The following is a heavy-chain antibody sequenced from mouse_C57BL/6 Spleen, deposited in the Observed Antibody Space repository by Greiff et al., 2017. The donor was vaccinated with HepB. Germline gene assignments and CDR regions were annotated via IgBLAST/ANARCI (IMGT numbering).Heavy chain of an antibody. CDR3: ARQGYYGSSYDYYAMDY. D-gene: IGHD1-1*01. CDR2: IWSDGST. Sequence: VMLVESGPGLVAPSQRLSITCTVSGFSLTSYGVHWVRQPPGKGLEWLVVIWSDGSTTYNSALKSRLSISKDNSKSQVFLKMNSLQTDDTAMYYCARQGYYGSSYDYYAMDYWGQGTSVTVSS. CDR1: GFSLTSYG. V-gene: IGHV2-6-1*01. J-gene: IGHJ4*01.